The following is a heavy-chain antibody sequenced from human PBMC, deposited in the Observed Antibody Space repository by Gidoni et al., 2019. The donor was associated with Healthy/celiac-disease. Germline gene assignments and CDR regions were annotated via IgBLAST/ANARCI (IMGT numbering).Heavy chain of an antibody. CDR3: ARRITMVRGFIMDNDAFDI. V-gene: IGHV3-23*01. CDR2: IRGSGGST. D-gene: IGHD3-10*01. Sequence: EVQLLESGGGLVQTGGSLRLPCAAYGFTVSSYAISWVRQAAGTGLEWVLAIRGSGGSTYYAVSVKGRFTISRDNSKNTLYLQMNSLRAEHTAVYYCARRITMVRGFIMDNDAFDIWGQGTMVTVSS. CDR1: GFTVSSYA. J-gene: IGHJ3*02.